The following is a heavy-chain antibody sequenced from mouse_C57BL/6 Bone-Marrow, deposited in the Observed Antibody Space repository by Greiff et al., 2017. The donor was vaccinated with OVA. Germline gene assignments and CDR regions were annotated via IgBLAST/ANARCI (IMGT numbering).Heavy chain of an antibody. Sequence: QVQLQQSGAELMTPGASVKLSCKATGYTFTGYWIEWVKQRPGHGLEWIGEILPGSGSTNYNEKLKGKATFTADTSPITAYMQLSSLTTEDSAIYYCASVGELVGGDWYFDVWGTGTTVTVSS. V-gene: IGHV1-9*01. CDR3: ASVGELVGGDWYFDV. J-gene: IGHJ1*03. CDR1: GYTFTGYW. D-gene: IGHD1-3*01. CDR2: ILPGSGST.